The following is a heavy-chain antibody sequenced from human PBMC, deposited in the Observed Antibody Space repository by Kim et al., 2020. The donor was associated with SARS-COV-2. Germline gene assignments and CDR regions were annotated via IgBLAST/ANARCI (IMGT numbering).Heavy chain of an antibody. CDR3: VKGSGFDWLLPIYYYYGMDV. CDR2: ISSNGGST. CDR1: GFTFSSYA. Sequence: GGSLRLSCSASGFTFSSYAMHWVRQAPGKGLEYVSAISSNGGSTYYADSVKGRFTISRDNSKNTLYLQMSSLRAEDTAVYYCVKGSGFDWLLPIYYYYGMDVWGQGTTVTVSS. D-gene: IGHD3-9*01. V-gene: IGHV3-64D*09. J-gene: IGHJ6*02.